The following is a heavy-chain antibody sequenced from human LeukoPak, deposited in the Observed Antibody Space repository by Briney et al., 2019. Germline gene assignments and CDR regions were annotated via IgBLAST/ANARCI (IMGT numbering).Heavy chain of an antibody. D-gene: IGHD2-8*01. J-gene: IGHJ5*02. CDR2: IYSGGST. V-gene: IGHV3-53*01. CDR3: ARVSAYCTNGVCQRRFDP. CDR1: GFTVSSNY. Sequence: GGSLRLSCAASGFTVSSNYMSWVRQAPGKGLEWVSVIYSGGSTYYADSVKGRFTISRDNSKNTLYLQMNSLRAEDTAVYYCARVSAYCTNGVCQRRFDPWGQGTLVTVSS.